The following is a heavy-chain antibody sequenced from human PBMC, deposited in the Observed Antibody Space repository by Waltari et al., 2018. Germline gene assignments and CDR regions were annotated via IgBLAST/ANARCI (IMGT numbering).Heavy chain of an antibody. V-gene: IGHV3-53*02. J-gene: IGHJ4*02. D-gene: IGHD6-19*01. Sequence: EVQLVETGGGLIQPGGSLRLSCAASGFTVSSNYMSWVRQAPGKGLEWVSVIYSGGSTYYADSVKGRFTISRDNSKNTLYLQMNSLRAEDTAVYYCARSPPHSSGWYGREFDYWGQGTLVTVSS. CDR2: IYSGGST. CDR1: GFTVSSNY. CDR3: ARSPPHSSGWYGREFDY.